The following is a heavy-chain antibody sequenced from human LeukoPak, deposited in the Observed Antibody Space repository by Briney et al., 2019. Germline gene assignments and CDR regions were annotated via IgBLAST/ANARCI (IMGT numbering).Heavy chain of an antibody. J-gene: IGHJ5*02. CDR3: ARNYYGSGSYWGGHNWFDP. CDR1: GGSISSGGYS. Sequence: PSETLSLTCAASGGSISSGGYSWSWIRQPPGKGLEWIGYIYHSGSTFYNPSLKSRVTISVDRSKNQFSLKLSSVTAADTAVYYCARNYYGSGSYWGGHNWFDPWGQGTLVTVSS. V-gene: IGHV4-30-2*01. CDR2: IYHSGST. D-gene: IGHD3-10*01.